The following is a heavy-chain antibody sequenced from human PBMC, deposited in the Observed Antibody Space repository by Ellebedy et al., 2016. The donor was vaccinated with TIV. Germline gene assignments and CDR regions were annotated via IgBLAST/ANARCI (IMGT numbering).Heavy chain of an antibody. V-gene: IGHV4-39*01. D-gene: IGHD2-21*02. Sequence: MPSETLSLTCTVSGGSLSSTAYYWGWIRQPPGKGLEWIGSISYTGRTFYTPSLKRRVTMSVDTSKNQFSLNLNSVTAADTAVYYCARYCGTDCYLDKNTFDVWGQGTMVTVSS. J-gene: IGHJ3*01. CDR2: ISYTGRT. CDR3: ARYCGTDCYLDKNTFDV. CDR1: GGSLSSTAYY.